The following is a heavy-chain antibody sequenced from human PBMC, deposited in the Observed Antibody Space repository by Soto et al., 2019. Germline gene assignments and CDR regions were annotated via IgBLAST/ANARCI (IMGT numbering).Heavy chain of an antibody. V-gene: IGHV4-31*03. CDR1: GGSISSGLHY. Sequence: SETLSLTCTVSGGSISSGLHYWSWIRQRPGKGLEWIAYIYNTGSTYYNPSLKSRITISVDTSNNQFSLEMSSVTAADTAVYYWARGLPYYFAFGGQGPLVTVSS. J-gene: IGHJ4*02. CDR3: ARGLPYYFAF. CDR2: IYNTGST. D-gene: IGHD2-21*02.